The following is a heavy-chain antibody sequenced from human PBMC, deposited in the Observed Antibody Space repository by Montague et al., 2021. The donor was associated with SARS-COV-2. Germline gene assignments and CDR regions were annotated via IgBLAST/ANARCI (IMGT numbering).Heavy chain of an antibody. D-gene: IGHD1-7*01. V-gene: IGHV4-39*01. J-gene: IGHJ5*02. CDR1: GGSVGSSHYY. Sequence: SETRSLTCTVSGGSVGSSHYYWAWIRQPPGKGLEWIGTIYYSGSTYYNPSPRSRVTIDVDASTNQFSPKLHSVTAADTAVYFCARGLYNWNYEHWFDTWGQGTLVTVSS. CDR3: ARGLYNWNYEHWFDT. CDR2: IYYSGST.